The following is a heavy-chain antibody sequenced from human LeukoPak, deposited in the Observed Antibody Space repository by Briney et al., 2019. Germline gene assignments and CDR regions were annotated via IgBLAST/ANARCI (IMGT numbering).Heavy chain of an antibody. V-gene: IGHV1-69*05. D-gene: IGHD1-26*01. J-gene: IGHJ5*02. Sequence: SVKVSRKASGGTFSSYAISWVRQAPGQGLEWMGGIIPIFGTANYAQKFQGRVTITTDESTSTAYMELSSLRSEDTAVYYCARTSIVGARFDPWGQGTLVTVSS. CDR3: ARTSIVGARFDP. CDR1: GGTFSSYA. CDR2: IIPIFGTA.